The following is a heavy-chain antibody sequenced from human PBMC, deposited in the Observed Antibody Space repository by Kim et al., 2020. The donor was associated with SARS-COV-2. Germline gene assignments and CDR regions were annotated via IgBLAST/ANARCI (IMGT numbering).Heavy chain of an antibody. J-gene: IGHJ4*02. CDR3: ARGPHTAMVKRQRYYFDY. Sequence: SETLSLTCAVYGGSFSGYYWSWIRQPPGKGLEWIGEINHSGSTNYNPSLKSRVTISVDTSKNQFSLKLSSVTAADTAVYYCARGPHTAMVKRQRYYFDYWGQGTLVTVSS. CDR1: GGSFSGYY. D-gene: IGHD5-18*01. V-gene: IGHV4-34*01. CDR2: INHSGST.